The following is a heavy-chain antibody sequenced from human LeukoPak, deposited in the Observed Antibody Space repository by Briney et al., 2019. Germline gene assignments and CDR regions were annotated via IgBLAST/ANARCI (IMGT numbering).Heavy chain of an antibody. CDR2: IIPIFGTA. Sequence: ASVKVSCKASGGTFSSYAISWVRQAPGQGLEWMGGIIPIFGTANYAQKFQGRVTITADESTSTAYMELSSLRSEETAVYYCARAASRGAYYFAYWGQGTLVTVS. D-gene: IGHD3-10*01. CDR3: ARAASRGAYYFAY. CDR1: GGTFSSYA. V-gene: IGHV1-69*13. J-gene: IGHJ4*02.